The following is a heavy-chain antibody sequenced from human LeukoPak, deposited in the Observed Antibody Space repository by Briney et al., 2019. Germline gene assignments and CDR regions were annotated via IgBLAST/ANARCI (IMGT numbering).Heavy chain of an antibody. CDR2: IYYSGST. CDR1: GDSISSFY. D-gene: IGHD3-22*01. Sequence: SETLSLTCTVSGDSISSFYWSWIRQPPGKGLEWIGYIYYSGSTKYNPSLKSRVTISVDTSKNQFSLKLSSVTAADTAVYYCARVSSGYFGYYFDYWGQGTLATVSS. V-gene: IGHV4-59*01. CDR3: ARVSSGYFGYYFDY. J-gene: IGHJ4*02.